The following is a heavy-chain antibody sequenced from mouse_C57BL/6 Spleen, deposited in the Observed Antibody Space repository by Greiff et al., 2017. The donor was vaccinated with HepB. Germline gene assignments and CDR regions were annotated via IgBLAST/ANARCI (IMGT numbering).Heavy chain of an antibody. CDR1: GFTFSSYG. J-gene: IGHJ4*01. D-gene: IGHD1-1*01. V-gene: IGHV5-6*02. CDR2: ISSGGSYT. CDR3: ARPHYYGSSYAMDY. Sequence: VMLVESGGDLVKPGGSLKLSCAASGFTFSSYGMSWVRQTPDKRLEWVATISSGGSYTYYPDSVKGRFTISRDNAKNTLYLQMSSLKSEDTAMYYCARPHYYGSSYAMDYWGQGTSVTVSS.